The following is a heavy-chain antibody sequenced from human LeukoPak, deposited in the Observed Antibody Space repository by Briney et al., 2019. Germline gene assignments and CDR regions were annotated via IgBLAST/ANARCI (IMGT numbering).Heavy chain of an antibody. CDR2: ISSSGSTI. CDR1: GFTFSSYE. CDR3: ARAGYSGYANDY. J-gene: IGHJ4*02. Sequence: GGSLRLSCAASGFTFSSYEMNWVRQAPGKGLEWVSYISSSGSTIYYADSVKRRFTISRDNAKNSLYLQMNSLRAEDTAVYYCARAGYSGYANDYWGQGTLVTVSS. D-gene: IGHD5-12*01. V-gene: IGHV3-48*03.